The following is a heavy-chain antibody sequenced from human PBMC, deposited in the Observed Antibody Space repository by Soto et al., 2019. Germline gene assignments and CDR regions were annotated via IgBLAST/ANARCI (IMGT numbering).Heavy chain of an antibody. Sequence: GGSLRLSCAASGFTFSSYAMSWVRQAPGKGLEWVSAISGSGGSTYYADSVKGRFTISRDNSKNTLYLQMNSLRAEDTAVYYCAKDGEGQIVGYYYYYMDVWGKGTTVTVSS. CDR2: ISGSGGST. CDR1: GFTFSSYA. CDR3: AKDGEGQIVGYYYYYMDV. J-gene: IGHJ6*03. V-gene: IGHV3-23*01. D-gene: IGHD3-10*01.